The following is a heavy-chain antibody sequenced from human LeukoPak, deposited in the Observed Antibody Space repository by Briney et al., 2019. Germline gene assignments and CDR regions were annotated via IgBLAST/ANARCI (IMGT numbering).Heavy chain of an antibody. CDR3: ARGHLGYCSSTSCYTSDLDY. CDR1: GFTFSSYA. Sequence: GGSLRLSCAASGFTFSSYAMSWVRQVPGKGLEWVSAISGSGGSTYYADSVKGRFTISRDNSKNTLYLQMNSLRAEDTAVYYCARGHLGYCSSTSCYTSDLDYWGQGTLVTVSS. V-gene: IGHV3-23*01. J-gene: IGHJ4*02. CDR2: ISGSGGST. D-gene: IGHD2-2*01.